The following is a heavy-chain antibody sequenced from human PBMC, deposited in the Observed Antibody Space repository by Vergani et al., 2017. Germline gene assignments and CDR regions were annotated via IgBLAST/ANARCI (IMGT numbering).Heavy chain of an antibody. D-gene: IGHD1-1*01. CDR3: ARHTTYTDS. V-gene: IGHV5-51*01. CDR1: EYSFGNYG. Sequence: VELVQSGPEMRKPGESLKISCKGSEYSFGNYGIGWVRQMPGKGLEWMGIIYPADSDTSYSPSFQGQVTISADKSISTAFLQWDSLKASDTALYYCARHTTYTDSWGQGTLVTVSS. CDR2: IYPADSDT. J-gene: IGHJ4*02.